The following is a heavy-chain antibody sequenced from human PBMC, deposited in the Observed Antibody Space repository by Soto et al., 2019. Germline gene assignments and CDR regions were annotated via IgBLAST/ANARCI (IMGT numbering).Heavy chain of an antibody. V-gene: IGHV1-18*01. J-gene: IGHJ3*02. D-gene: IGHD1-26*01. Sequence: QLQLVQSGGEVKTPGASVKVSCTTSGYTFTSHGISWVRQAPGQGLEWMGWISTYNGKTDYAQKFQGRVTMTADTRTSTVYMAVRSLRSDETAVYYCARLLTEGATYREDAFDMWGQGTKVTVSS. CDR3: ARLLTEGATYREDAFDM. CDR1: GYTFTSHG. CDR2: ISTYNGKT.